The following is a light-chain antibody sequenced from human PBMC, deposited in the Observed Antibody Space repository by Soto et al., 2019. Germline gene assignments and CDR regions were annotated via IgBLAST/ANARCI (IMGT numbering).Light chain of an antibody. CDR1: QTVSSNF. J-gene: IGKJ1*01. Sequence: EIVLTQSPGTLSLSPGERATLSCSASQTVSSNFLAWYQQRPAQAPRLLIHGASTRATGITDRFSGSVSGTDFTLIISGLEPEDFAVYYCQQYGTSPATFGQGTKVE. CDR2: GAS. CDR3: QQYGTSPAT. V-gene: IGKV3-20*01.